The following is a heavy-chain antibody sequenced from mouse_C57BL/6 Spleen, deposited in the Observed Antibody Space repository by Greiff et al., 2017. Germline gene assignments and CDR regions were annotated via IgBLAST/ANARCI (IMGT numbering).Heavy chain of an antibody. D-gene: IGHD2-5*01. CDR1: GYAFSSSW. CDR2: IYPGDGDT. CDR3: ATYYSNYVKFAY. J-gene: IGHJ3*01. V-gene: IGHV1-82*01. Sequence: VKLMESGPELVKPGASVKISCKASGYAFSSSWMNWVKQRPGKGLEWIGRIYPGDGDTNYNGKFKGKATLTADKSSSTAYMQLSSLTSEDSAVYFCATYYSNYVKFAYWGQGTLVTVSA.